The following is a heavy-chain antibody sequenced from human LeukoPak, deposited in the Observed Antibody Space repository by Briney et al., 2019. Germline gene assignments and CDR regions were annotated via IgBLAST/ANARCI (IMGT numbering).Heavy chain of an antibody. D-gene: IGHD3-22*01. CDR1: GFTFSGSS. Sequence: GGSLRLSCAASGFTFSGSSMHWVRQASGKGLEWVGRIRSKPNSYATAYAASVKGRFTISRDDSKNTAYLQMNSLKTEDTAVYYCTRHEDSSGYYLGYSGQGTLVTVSS. CDR2: IRSKPNSYAT. CDR3: TRHEDSSGYYLGY. J-gene: IGHJ4*02. V-gene: IGHV3-73*01.